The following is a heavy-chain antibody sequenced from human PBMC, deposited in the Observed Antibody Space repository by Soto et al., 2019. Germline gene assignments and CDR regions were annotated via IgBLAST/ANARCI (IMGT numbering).Heavy chain of an antibody. CDR3: ARIKSTIWAEGEDY. D-gene: IGHD3-16*01. V-gene: IGHV3-33*01. J-gene: IGHJ4*02. Sequence: QVQLVESGGGVVQPGTSLRLSCVASGFTFSNYGMHWVRQAPGKGLEWVALIWYDGSNKNYADSVKGRFTISRDNSRNTLYLQMNSLSAEDTAAYYCARIKSTIWAEGEDYWGQGTLVTVSS. CDR2: IWYDGSNK. CDR1: GFTFSNYG.